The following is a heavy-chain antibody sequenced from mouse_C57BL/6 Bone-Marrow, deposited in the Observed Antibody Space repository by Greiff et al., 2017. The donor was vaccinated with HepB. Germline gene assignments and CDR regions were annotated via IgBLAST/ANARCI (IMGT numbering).Heavy chain of an antibody. D-gene: IGHD1-1*01. J-gene: IGHJ1*03. CDR3: ARPYYYGSSHWYFDV. Sequence: QVQLQQPGAELVRPGSSVKLSCKASGYTFTSYWMHWVKQRPIQGLEWIGNIDPSDSETHYNQKVKDKATLTVDKSSSTAYMQLSSLTSEDSAVYYCARPYYYGSSHWYFDVWGTGTTVTVSS. CDR1: GYTFTSYW. CDR2: IDPSDSET. V-gene: IGHV1-52*01.